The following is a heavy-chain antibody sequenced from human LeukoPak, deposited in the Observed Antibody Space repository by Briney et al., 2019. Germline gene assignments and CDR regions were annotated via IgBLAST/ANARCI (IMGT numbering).Heavy chain of an antibody. D-gene: IGHD6-19*01. J-gene: IGHJ4*02. CDR1: GFTFSSYA. V-gene: IGHV3-23*01. CDR2: ISGSGTNT. CDR3: AKVDQWPPDS. Sequence: GGSLRLSCAASGFTFSSYAMSWVRQAPGKGLEWVSAISGSGTNTYYADSVKGRFSISRDSSMNTVYLQMNSLRADDTAVYYCAKVDQWPPDSWGQGTLVTVSS.